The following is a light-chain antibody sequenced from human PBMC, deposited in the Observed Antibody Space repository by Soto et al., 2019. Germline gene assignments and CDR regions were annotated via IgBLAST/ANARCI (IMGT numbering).Light chain of an antibody. V-gene: IGKV3-11*01. CDR2: DAS. J-gene: IGKJ4*01. CDR3: HQRSNWLT. CDR1: QTISNTF. Sequence: EIVLTQSPGTLSLSPGERATLSFRASQTISNTFLAWYQHKAGQTPRLLIYDASHRATGVPARFSGSGSGTDFTLTISSLEPEDFAVYYCHQRSNWLTFGGGTKVDIK.